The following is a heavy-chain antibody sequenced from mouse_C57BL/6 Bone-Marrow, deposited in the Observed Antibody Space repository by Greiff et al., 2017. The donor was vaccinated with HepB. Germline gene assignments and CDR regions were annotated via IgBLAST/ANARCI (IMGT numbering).Heavy chain of an antibody. CDR3: ARRGDGGYYAMDY. CDR2: INPSSGYT. V-gene: IGHV1-7*01. Sequence: VQRVESGAELAKPGASVKLSCKASGYTFTSYWMHWVKQRPGQGLEWIGYINPSSGYTKYNQKFKDKATLTADKSSSTAYMQLSSLTYEDSAVYYCARRGDGGYYAMDYWGQGTSVTVSS. J-gene: IGHJ4*01. CDR1: GYTFTSYW.